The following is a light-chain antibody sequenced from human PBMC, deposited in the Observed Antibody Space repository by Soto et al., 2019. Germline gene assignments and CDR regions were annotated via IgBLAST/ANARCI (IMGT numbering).Light chain of an antibody. V-gene: IGKV3-20*01. CDR3: QQYGSSPRT. J-gene: IGKJ1*01. CDR2: GAS. Sequence: EIVLTQSPGTLSLSPGERATLSCRASQSVSSSYLAWYQQKPGQAPRLLMYGASSRTTGTPDRFSGSGSGTDFPLTISRLEPEDFAVYYCQQYGSSPRTFGQGTKVEIK. CDR1: QSVSSSY.